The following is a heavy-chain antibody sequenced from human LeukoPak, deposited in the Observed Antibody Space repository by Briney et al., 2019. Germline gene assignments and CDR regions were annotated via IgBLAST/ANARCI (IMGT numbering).Heavy chain of an antibody. J-gene: IGHJ3*02. CDR3: AKDRQQLVRGAFDI. V-gene: IGHV3-30*18. Sequence: GGSLRLSCAASGFTFSSYGMHWVRQAPGKGLEWVAVISYDGSNKYHADSVKGRFTISRDNSKNTLYLQMNSLRAEDTAVYYCAKDRQQLVRGAFDIWGQGTMVTVSS. CDR1: GFTFSSYG. D-gene: IGHD6-13*01. CDR2: ISYDGSNK.